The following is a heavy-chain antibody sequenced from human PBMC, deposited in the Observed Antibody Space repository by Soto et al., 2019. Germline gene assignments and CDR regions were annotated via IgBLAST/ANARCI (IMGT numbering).Heavy chain of an antibody. V-gene: IGHV4-4*02. CDR2: IYQTGST. Sequence: QVQLQESGPGLVKPSGTLSLTCAVSNGSITSGNWWRWVRQPPGKGLEWIGDIYQTGSTNYNPSLRSRVIFSVDKSKNNFSLSLSSVTAADTAVYFCARVWGALAPIAGWFGPWGRGILVTVSS. D-gene: IGHD3-16*01. CDR1: NGSITSGNW. CDR3: ARVWGALAPIAGWFGP. J-gene: IGHJ5*02.